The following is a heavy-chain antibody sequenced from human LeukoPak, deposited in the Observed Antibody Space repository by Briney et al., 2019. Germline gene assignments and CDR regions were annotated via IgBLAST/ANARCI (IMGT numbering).Heavy chain of an antibody. V-gene: IGHV4-38-2*02. CDR3: ARVLLGYYFDY. CDR2: ISHSGSS. CDR1: YYSISSGYY. Sequence: SETLSLTCTVSYYSISSGYYWGWIRQPPGKGLEWIGSISHSGSSYYNPSLKSRVTISIDTSKNQFSLKLSSVTAADTAVYYCARVLLGYYFDYWGQGTLVTVSS. D-gene: IGHD3-10*01. J-gene: IGHJ4*02.